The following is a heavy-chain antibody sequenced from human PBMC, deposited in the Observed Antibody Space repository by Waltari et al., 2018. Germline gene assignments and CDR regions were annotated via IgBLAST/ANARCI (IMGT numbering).Heavy chain of an antibody. D-gene: IGHD5-18*01. CDR3: ARGGYTYGL. CDR1: GFTFSSSW. J-gene: IGHJ4*02. V-gene: IGHV3-7*01. CDR2: IKQEGSET. Sequence: EVQLVESGGGLVQPGGSLRLSCAAPGFTFSSSWISWVRQAPGKGRKWVANIKQEGSETYDVDSVKGRFSISRDNAKNSLYLQMNSLRDEDTSIYYCARGGYTYGLWGQGTLVTVSS.